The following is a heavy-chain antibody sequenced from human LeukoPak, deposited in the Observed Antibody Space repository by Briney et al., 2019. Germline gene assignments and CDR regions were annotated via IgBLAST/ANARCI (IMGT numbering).Heavy chain of an antibody. CDR3: AKGLYDSSGYYRQALDY. J-gene: IGHJ4*02. CDR2: ISWNSGSI. D-gene: IGHD3-22*01. Sequence: GRSLRLSCAASGFTFDDYAMHWVRQAPGKGLEWVSGISWNSGSIGYADSVKGRFTISRDNAKNSLYLQMNCLRAEDTALYYCAKGLYDSSGYYRQALDYWGQGTLVTVSS. CDR1: GFTFDDYA. V-gene: IGHV3-9*01.